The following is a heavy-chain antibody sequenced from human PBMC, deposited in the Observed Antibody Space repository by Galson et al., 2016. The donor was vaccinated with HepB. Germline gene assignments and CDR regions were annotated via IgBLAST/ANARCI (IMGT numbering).Heavy chain of an antibody. Sequence: CAISGDSVSSHSATWNWIRQSPSRGLEWLERTYYRSKWYNDYALSVKSRITINPDTSKNQFSLQLNSVTPEDTAVYYCARVRSGYSGYANPYYYGMDVWGQGTTVTVSS. CDR2: TYYRSKWYN. CDR1: GDSVSSHSAT. CDR3: ARVRSGYSGYANPYYYGMDV. J-gene: IGHJ6*02. D-gene: IGHD5-12*01. V-gene: IGHV6-1*01.